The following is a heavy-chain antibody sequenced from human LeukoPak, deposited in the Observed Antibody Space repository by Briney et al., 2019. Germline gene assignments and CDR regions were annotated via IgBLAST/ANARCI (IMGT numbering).Heavy chain of an antibody. CDR3: AKDVGKWESLHFFDY. CDR1: GFTFSSYW. V-gene: IGHV3-7*03. Sequence: GGSLRLSCAASGFTFSSYWMSWVRQAPGKGLEWVANIKQDGSEKYYVDSVKGRFTISRDNAKNSLYLQMNSLRGDDTAVYYCAKDVGKWESLHFFDYWGQGTLVTVSS. D-gene: IGHD1-26*01. J-gene: IGHJ4*02. CDR2: IKQDGSEK.